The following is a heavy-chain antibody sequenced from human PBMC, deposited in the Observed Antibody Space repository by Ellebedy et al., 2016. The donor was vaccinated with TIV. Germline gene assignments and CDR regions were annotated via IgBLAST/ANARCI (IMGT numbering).Heavy chain of an antibody. Sequence: GESLKISCAASGFTFSDYYMSWIRQAPGKGLEWVSYISSSGSTIYYADSVKGRFTTSRDNAENSLYLQMNGLRAEDTAVYYCAKVGEKYCGGDCSYWGQGTLVTVSS. J-gene: IGHJ4*02. D-gene: IGHD2-21*02. CDR2: ISSSGSTI. V-gene: IGHV3-11*01. CDR3: AKVGEKYCGGDCSY. CDR1: GFTFSDYY.